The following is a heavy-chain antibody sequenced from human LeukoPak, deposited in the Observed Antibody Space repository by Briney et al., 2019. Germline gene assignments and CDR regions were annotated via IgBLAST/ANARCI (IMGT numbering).Heavy chain of an antibody. CDR1: GFTFSSYA. J-gene: IGHJ4*02. CDR3: AKVDSSSWGISDS. Sequence: PGRSLRLSCAASGFTFSSYAMHWVRQAPGKGLEWVAVISYDGSSKYYADSVKGRFTISRDNSKNTLYLQMNSLRSEDTAVYYCAKVDSSSWGISDSWGQGTLVTVSS. D-gene: IGHD6-13*01. V-gene: IGHV3-30-3*01. CDR2: ISYDGSSK.